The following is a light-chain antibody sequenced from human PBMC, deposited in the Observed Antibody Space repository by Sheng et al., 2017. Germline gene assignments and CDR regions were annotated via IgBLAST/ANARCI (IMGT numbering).Light chain of an antibody. Sequence: SYVLTQPPSVSVAPGQTARITCGGNNIGSQSVYWYQLKSGQAPLLVVYDDSDRPSGIPERFSGSNSGGTATLTISRVEAGDEAEFYCQVWGGSSILFGGGTKLTVL. CDR1: NIGSQS. CDR2: DDS. J-gene: IGLJ2*01. V-gene: IGLV3-21*02. CDR3: QVWGGSSIL.